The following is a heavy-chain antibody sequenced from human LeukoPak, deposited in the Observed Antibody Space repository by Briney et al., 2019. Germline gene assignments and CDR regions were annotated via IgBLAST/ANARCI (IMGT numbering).Heavy chain of an antibody. J-gene: IGHJ4*02. Sequence: ASVKVSCKASGYTFTSYDINWVRQATGQGLEWMGWMNPNGGNTGYAQKFQGRVTMTRSTSISTAYMELSSLRSEDTAVYYCARGPGRWGNYDILTLYYFDYWGQGTLVTVSS. V-gene: IGHV1-8*01. D-gene: IGHD3-9*01. CDR1: GYTFTSYD. CDR3: ARGPGRWGNYDILTLYYFDY. CDR2: MNPNGGNT.